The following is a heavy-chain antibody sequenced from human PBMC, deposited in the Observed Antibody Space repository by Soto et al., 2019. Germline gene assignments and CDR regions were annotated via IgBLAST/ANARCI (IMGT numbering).Heavy chain of an antibody. CDR2: INHSGST. J-gene: IGHJ5*02. Sequence: VQLQQWGAGLLKPSETLSLTCAFYGGSFSGYYWSWIRQPPGKGLEWTWEINHSGSTNYHPSLKSLVPISVDTSKNQFPLKLSSVTAADTAVYYCARAAGGCSSTSCYGGWFDPWGQGTLVTVSS. D-gene: IGHD2-2*01. CDR3: ARAAGGCSSTSCYGGWFDP. CDR1: GGSFSGYY. V-gene: IGHV4-34*01.